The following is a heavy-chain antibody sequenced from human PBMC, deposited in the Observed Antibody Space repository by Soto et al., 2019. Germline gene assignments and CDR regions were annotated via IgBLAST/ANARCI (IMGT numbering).Heavy chain of an antibody. CDR1: VYTFTSYG. V-gene: IGHV1-18*01. D-gene: IGHD6-6*01. CDR3: ARDGLIVPATDDAFDI. CDR2: ISAYNGNT. Sequence: ASVQVSCKASVYTFTSYGISWVRQAPGQGLEWMGWISAYNGNTNYAQKLQGRVTMTTDTSTSTAYMELRSLRSDDTAVYYCARDGLIVPATDDAFDIWGQGTMVTVSS. J-gene: IGHJ3*02.